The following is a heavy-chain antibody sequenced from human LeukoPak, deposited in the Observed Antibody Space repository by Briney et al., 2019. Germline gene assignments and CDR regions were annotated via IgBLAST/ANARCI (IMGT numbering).Heavy chain of an antibody. CDR1: GFTFSSYS. D-gene: IGHD5-18*01. CDR3: ARAWHPGQYSYGFYDY. CDR2: ISSSSSYI. J-gene: IGHJ4*02. Sequence: GGSLRLSCAASGFTFSSYSMNWVRQAPGKGLEWVSSISSSSSYIYYADSVKGRFTISRDNAKNSLYLQMNSLRAEDTAVYYCARAWHPGQYSYGFYDYWGQGTLVTVSS. V-gene: IGHV3-21*01.